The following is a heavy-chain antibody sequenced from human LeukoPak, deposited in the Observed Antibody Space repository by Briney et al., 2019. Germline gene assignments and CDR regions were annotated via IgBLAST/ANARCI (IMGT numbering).Heavy chain of an antibody. CDR3: AKGGDSKGYDY. V-gene: IGHV3-23*01. CDR2: IGGRDGST. J-gene: IGHJ4*02. CDR1: GFTFSSYG. D-gene: IGHD7-27*01. Sequence: GGSLRLSCAASGFTFSSYGMSWVRQAPGKGLEWVSAIGGRDGSTYYADSVKGRFTISRDNSKNTLYLQMNSLRAEDTAVYYCAKGGDSKGYDYWGQGTLVTVSS.